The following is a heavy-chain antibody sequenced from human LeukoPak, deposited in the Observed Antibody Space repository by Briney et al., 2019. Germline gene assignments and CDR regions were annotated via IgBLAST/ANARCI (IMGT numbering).Heavy chain of an antibody. CDR2: IIPIFGTA. V-gene: IGHV1-69*13. D-gene: IGHD3-3*01. CDR3: ARRGITIFGVVLPSDY. J-gene: IGHJ4*02. Sequence: SVKVSCKASGGTFSSYAISWVRQAPGQGLEWMGGIIPIFGTANYAQKFQGRVTITADESTSTAYMELSSLRSEDTAVYYCARRGITIFGVVLPSDYWGQGTLVTVSS. CDR1: GGTFSSYA.